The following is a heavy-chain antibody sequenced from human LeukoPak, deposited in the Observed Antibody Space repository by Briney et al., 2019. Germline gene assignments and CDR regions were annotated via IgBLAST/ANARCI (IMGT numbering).Heavy chain of an antibody. V-gene: IGHV1-24*01. J-gene: IGHJ6*02. CDR3: ATRNPHYYGSGSYYHGMDV. CDR2: FDPEDGET. CDR1: GYTLTELS. Sequence: ASVKVSCKVSGYTLTELSMHWVRQAPGKGLEWMGGFDPEDGETIYAQKFQGRVTMTEDTSTDTAYMELSSLRSEDTAVYYCATRNPHYYGSGSYYHGMDVWGQGTTVTVSS. D-gene: IGHD3-10*01.